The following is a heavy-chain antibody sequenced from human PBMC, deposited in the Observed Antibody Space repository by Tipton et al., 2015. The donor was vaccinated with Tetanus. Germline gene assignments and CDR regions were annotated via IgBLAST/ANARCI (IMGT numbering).Heavy chain of an antibody. CDR3: ARHLPEDSRGYYCRAGRFDP. V-gene: IGHV5-51*01. Sequence: QLVQSGAEVKKPGESLKISCKGSGYSFTSYWIGWVRQMPGKGLEWMGIIYPGDSDTRYSPSFQGQVTISADKSISTAYLQWSSLKASDTAMYDCARHLPEDSRGYYCRAGRFDPWGQGTLVTVSS. D-gene: IGHD3-22*01. CDR1: GYSFTSYW. CDR2: IYPGDSDT. J-gene: IGHJ5*02.